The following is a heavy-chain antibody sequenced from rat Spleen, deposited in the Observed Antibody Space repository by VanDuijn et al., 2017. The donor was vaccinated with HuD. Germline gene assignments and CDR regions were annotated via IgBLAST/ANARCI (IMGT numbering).Heavy chain of an antibody. CDR3: TTDWGYGSYPFAY. J-gene: IGHJ3*01. CDR1: GFTFRNYG. CDR2: ISYEGSGT. Sequence: EVQLVESGGGLVQPGRSLKLSCAASGFTFRNYGMAWVRQTPTRGLEWVASISYEGSGTYYGDSVKGRFTISRDIAKSTLYLQLDSLRSEDTATYYCTTDWGYGSYPFAYWGQGTLVTVSS. D-gene: IGHD1-11*01. V-gene: IGHV5-20*01.